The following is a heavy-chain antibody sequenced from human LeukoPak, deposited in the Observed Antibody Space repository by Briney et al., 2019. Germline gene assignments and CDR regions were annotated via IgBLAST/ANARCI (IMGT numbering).Heavy chain of an antibody. J-gene: IGHJ4*02. V-gene: IGHV3-48*01. CDR1: GFTFSSYS. CDR3: ARVRGGYSSRGFGY. Sequence: GGSLRLSCATSGFTFSSYSMNWVRQAPGKGLEWVSHITASGTAMFYADSVKGRFTISRDNAKNSLYLQMNSLRADDTAVYYCARVRGGYSSRGFGYWGQGTLVTVSS. CDR2: ITASGTAM. D-gene: IGHD6-13*01.